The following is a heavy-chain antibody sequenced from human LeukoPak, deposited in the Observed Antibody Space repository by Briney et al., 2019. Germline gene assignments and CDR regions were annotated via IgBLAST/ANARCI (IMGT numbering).Heavy chain of an antibody. CDR1: GYTFTSYA. Sequence: ASVKVSCKASGYTFTSYAMHWVRQAPGQRLEWMGWINAGNGNTKYSQKFQGRVTITADESTSTAYMELSSLGSEDTAVYYCARDPGYRRFGGSYYYYYGMDVWGQGTTVTVSS. CDR3: ARDPGYRRFGGSYYYYYGMDV. CDR2: INAGNGNT. D-gene: IGHD3-3*01. V-gene: IGHV1-3*01. J-gene: IGHJ6*02.